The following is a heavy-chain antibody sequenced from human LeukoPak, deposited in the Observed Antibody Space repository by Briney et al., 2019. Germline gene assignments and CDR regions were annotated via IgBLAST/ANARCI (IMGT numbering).Heavy chain of an antibody. CDR3: AREWDRLGYFDL. CDR1: GITFSSYA. D-gene: IGHD1-26*01. V-gene: IGHV3-48*04. CDR2: ISSSEKTI. Sequence: GGSLRLSCAASGITFSSYAMSWVRQAPGKGLECVSYISSSEKTIYYADSVKGRFTISRDNAKNALYLQMNSLRVEDTAVYYCAREWDRLGYFDLWGRGTLITVSS. J-gene: IGHJ2*01.